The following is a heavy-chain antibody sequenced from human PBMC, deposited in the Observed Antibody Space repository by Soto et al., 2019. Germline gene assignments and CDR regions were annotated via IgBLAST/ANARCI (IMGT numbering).Heavy chain of an antibody. J-gene: IGHJ4*02. CDR1: GFTFSNYW. CDR2: IKQDGSEK. Sequence: EVQSVESGGGLVQPGGSLRLSCAPSGFTFSNYWMSWVRQAPGKGLEWVANIKQDGSEKNYVDSVKGRFTISRDNAKSSLYLQMHNLRVEDTAVYYCARDYNYGYDYWGQGTLVTVSS. D-gene: IGHD5-18*01. CDR3: ARDYNYGYDY. V-gene: IGHV3-7*04.